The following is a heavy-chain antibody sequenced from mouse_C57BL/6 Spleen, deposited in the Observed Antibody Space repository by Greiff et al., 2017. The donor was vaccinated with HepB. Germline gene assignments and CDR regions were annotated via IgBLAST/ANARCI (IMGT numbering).Heavy chain of an antibody. V-gene: IGHV5-17*01. J-gene: IGHJ4*01. CDR1: GFTFSDYG. D-gene: IGHD2-3*01. CDR3: ARLSDGYSLYAMDY. Sequence: EVQLVESGGGLVKPGGSLKLSCAASGFTFSDYGMHWVRQAPEKGLEWVAYISSGSSTIYYADTVKGRFTISRDNAKNTLFLQMTSLRSEDTAMYYCARLSDGYSLYAMDYWGQGTSVTVSS. CDR2: ISSGSSTI.